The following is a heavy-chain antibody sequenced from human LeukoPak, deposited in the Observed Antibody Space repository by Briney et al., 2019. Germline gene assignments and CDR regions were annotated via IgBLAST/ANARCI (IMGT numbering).Heavy chain of an antibody. Sequence: GGSLRVSCAASGITVSDNYMSWVRQTPGKGLEWVSTLYPAGDTYFADSVRGRFTISRDISKNTVYLQMGSLRAEDTAMYYCATPLDYHDNSGFHQGGDWGQGTLVTVSS. V-gene: IGHV3-53*01. CDR1: GITVSDNY. D-gene: IGHD3-22*01. J-gene: IGHJ4*02. CDR3: ATPLDYHDNSGFHQGGD. CDR2: LYPAGDT.